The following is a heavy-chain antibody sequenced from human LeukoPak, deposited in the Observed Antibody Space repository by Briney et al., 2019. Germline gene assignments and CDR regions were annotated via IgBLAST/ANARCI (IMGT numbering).Heavy chain of an antibody. CDR2: INTNTGNP. CDR1: GYTFTSYA. V-gene: IGHV7-4-1*02. J-gene: IGHJ5*02. Sequence: GASVKVSCKASGYTFTSYAMNWVRQAPGQGLEWMGWINTNTGNPTYAQGFTGRFVFSLDTSVSTAYLQISSLKAEDTAVYYCAREVTGDGYSYGYGWFDHWGQGTLVTVSS. D-gene: IGHD5-18*01. CDR3: AREVTGDGYSYGYGWFDH.